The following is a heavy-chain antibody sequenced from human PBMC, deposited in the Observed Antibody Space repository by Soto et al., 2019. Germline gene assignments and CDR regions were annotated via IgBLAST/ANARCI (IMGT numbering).Heavy chain of an antibody. CDR3: AKEWKEDQALLRWWELSYYFDY. D-gene: IGHD1-26*01. J-gene: IGHJ4*02. CDR2: ISYDGSNK. V-gene: IGHV3-30*18. Sequence: PGGSLRLSCAASGFTFSSYGMHWVRQAPGKGLEWVAVISYDGSNKYYADSVKGRFTISRDNSKNTLYLQMNSLRAEDTAVYYCAKEWKEDQALLRWWELSYYFDYWGQGTLVTVSS. CDR1: GFTFSSYG.